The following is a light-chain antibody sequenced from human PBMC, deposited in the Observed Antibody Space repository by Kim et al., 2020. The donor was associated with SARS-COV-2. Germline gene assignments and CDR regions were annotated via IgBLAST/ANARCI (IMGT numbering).Light chain of an antibody. CDR3: QQYGSTPLT. Sequence: SPVERDTLSCRASQTISSSSLAWYQQKPGQAPRLLIYGASSRATGIPDKFSGSGSGTDFTLTISRLEPEDFAVYSCQQYGSTPLTFGGGTKVEIK. J-gene: IGKJ4*01. CDR2: GAS. CDR1: QTISSSS. V-gene: IGKV3-20*01.